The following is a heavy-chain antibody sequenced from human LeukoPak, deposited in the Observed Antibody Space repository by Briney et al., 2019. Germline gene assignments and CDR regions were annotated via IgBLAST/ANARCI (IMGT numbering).Heavy chain of an antibody. D-gene: IGHD2-8*01. CDR2: IRGSGGGA. CDR1: GFTFSSYA. Sequence: GGSLRLSYAPSGFTFSSYAMSWVRQAPGEGREWVADIRGSGGGAYYADSVRGRFTISRDNSRNTLSLQMNSLKAEDTAIYYCAKDVQFHYDTTNYFFYDCWGQGTLVTVSS. J-gene: IGHJ4*02. CDR3: AKDVQFHYDTTNYFFYDC. V-gene: IGHV3-23*01.